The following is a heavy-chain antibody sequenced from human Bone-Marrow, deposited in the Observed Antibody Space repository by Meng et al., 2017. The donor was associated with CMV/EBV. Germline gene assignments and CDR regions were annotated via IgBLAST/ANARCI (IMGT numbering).Heavy chain of an antibody. Sequence: GSLRLSCTVSGGSVSSGSYYWSWIRQPPGKGLEWIGYIYYSGSTNYNPSLKSRVTISVDTSKNQFSLKLSSVTAADTAVYYCARVASHYYDSSGYYSPYYFDYWGQGTLVTVSS. J-gene: IGHJ4*02. CDR3: ARVASHYYDSSGYYSPYYFDY. CDR2: IYYSGST. CDR1: GGSVSSGSYY. V-gene: IGHV4-61*01. D-gene: IGHD3-22*01.